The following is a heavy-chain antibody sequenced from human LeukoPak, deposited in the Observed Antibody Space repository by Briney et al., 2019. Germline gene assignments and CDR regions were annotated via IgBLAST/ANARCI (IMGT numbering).Heavy chain of an antibody. CDR2: IIPIFGTA. CDR3: ARSRGYSGSFRFDY. Sequence: GASVKVSCKASGGTFSSYAISWVRQAPGQGLEWMGGIIPIFGTANYAQKFQGRVTITADESTSTAYMELSSLRAEDTAVYYCARSRGYSGSFRFDYWGQGTLVTVSS. V-gene: IGHV1-69*13. J-gene: IGHJ4*02. D-gene: IGHD1-26*01. CDR1: GGTFSSYA.